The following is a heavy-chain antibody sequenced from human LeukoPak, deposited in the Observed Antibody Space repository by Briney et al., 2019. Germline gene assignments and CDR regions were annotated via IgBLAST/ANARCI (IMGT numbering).Heavy chain of an antibody. CDR2: IISKTDGGTT. J-gene: IGHJ4*02. CDR3: AKYSSGSFDY. Sequence: GGSLRLSCAASGFTFSSYAMSWVRQAPGKGLEWVGRIISKTDGGTTDYAAPVKGRFTISRDDSKNTLFLQMSSLKTEDTAVYYCAKYSSGSFDYWGQGTLVTVSS. V-gene: IGHV3-15*01. CDR1: GFTFSSYA. D-gene: IGHD6-19*01.